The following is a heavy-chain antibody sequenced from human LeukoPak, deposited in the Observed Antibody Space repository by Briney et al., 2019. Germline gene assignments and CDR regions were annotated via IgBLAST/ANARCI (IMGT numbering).Heavy chain of an antibody. CDR1: GYTLTELS. V-gene: IGHV1-24*01. J-gene: IGHJ4*02. D-gene: IGHD2-21*02. CDR2: FDPEDGEA. Sequence: ASVTVSFKVSGYTLTELSMHWVRQAPGKGLEWMGGFDPEDGEAIYAQKFQGRVTMTEDTSTDTAYMELSSLRSEDTAVYYCATLPLSPYCGGDCYSDYWGQGTLVTVSS. CDR3: ATLPLSPYCGGDCYSDY.